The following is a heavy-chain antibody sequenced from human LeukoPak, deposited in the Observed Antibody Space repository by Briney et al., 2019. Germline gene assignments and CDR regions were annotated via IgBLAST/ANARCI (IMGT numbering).Heavy chain of an antibody. V-gene: IGHV3-30*04. CDR1: GFTFSSYA. Sequence: PGRSLRLSCAASGFTFSSYAMHWVRQAPGKGLEWVAVISYDGSNKYYADSVKGRFTISRDNSKNTLYLQMNSLRAEDTAVCCCARERARDYYYGMDVWGQGTTVTVSS. CDR2: ISYDGSNK. CDR3: ARERARDYYYGMDV. J-gene: IGHJ6*02.